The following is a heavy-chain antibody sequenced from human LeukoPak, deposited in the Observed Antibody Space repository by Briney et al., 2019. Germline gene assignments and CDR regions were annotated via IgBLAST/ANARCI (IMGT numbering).Heavy chain of an antibody. CDR1: GFTFSSYA. CDR2: ISYDGFNK. Sequence: GGSLRLSCAASGFTFSSYAMHWVRQAPGKGLEWVAVISYDGFNKYYADSVKGRFTISRDSSKNTLYLQMNRLRAEDAAVYYCAKAPVTTCSGAYCYPFDYWGQGTLVTVSS. CDR3: AKAPVTTCSGAYCYPFDY. J-gene: IGHJ4*02. D-gene: IGHD2-21*01. V-gene: IGHV3-30*04.